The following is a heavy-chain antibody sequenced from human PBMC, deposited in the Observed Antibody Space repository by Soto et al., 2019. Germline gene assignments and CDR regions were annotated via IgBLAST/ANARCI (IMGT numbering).Heavy chain of an antibody. V-gene: IGHV4-59*08. D-gene: IGHD3-16*01. CDR3: ARQHYDPPAHFDY. J-gene: IGHJ4*02. CDR2: IYYSGST. Sequence: TSETLSLTCTVSGGSISSYYWSWIRQPPGKGLEWIGYIYYSGSTNYNPSLKSRVTISVDTSKNQFSLKLSSVTAADTAVYYCARQHYDPPAHFDYWGQGTLVTVSS. CDR1: GGSISSYY.